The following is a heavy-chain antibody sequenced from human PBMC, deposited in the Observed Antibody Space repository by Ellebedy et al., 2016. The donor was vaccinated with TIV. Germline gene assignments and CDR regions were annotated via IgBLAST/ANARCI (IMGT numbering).Heavy chain of an antibody. CDR1: GESFSGHY. J-gene: IGHJ6*02. V-gene: IGHV4-34*01. CDR3: ARGRKAAVGLKPDYLYYGMDV. Sequence: SETLSLTCAVYGESFSGHYWSWIRQPPGKGLEWIGEINHSGSTNYNPSLESRVTISLDTSKNQFSLNVTSVTAADTNVYYCARGRKAAVGLKPDYLYYGMDVWGQGTTVTVSS. D-gene: IGHD6-13*01. CDR2: INHSGST.